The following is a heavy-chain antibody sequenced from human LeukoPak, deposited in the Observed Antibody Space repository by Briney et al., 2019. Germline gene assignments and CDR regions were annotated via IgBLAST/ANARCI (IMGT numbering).Heavy chain of an antibody. J-gene: IGHJ2*01. V-gene: IGHV3-53*01. Sequence: PGGSLRLSXAASGFTVSSYYMSWVRQAPGKGLEWVSLIYSDGTTYYADSVKGRFTISRDNSKNTLYLQMNSLRAEDTAVYYCARSGGYWYFDLWGRGTLVTVSS. CDR3: ARSGGYWYFDL. CDR1: GFTVSSYY. CDR2: IYSDGTT. D-gene: IGHD2-15*01.